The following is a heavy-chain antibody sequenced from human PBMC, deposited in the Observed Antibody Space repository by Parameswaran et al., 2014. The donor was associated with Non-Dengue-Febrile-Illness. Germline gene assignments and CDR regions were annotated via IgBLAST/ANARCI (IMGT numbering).Heavy chain of an antibody. V-gene: IGHV1-69*02. D-gene: IGHD2-15*01. CDR2: IIPILGIA. J-gene: IGHJ4*02. CDR3: ARRFSGGSWQGY. Sequence: WVRQAPGQGLEWMGRIIPILGIANYAQKFQGRVTITADKSTSTAYMELSSLRSEDTAVYYCARRFSGGSWQGYWGQGTLVTVSS.